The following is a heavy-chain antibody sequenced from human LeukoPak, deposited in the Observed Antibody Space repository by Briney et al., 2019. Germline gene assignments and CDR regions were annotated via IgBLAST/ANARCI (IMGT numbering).Heavy chain of an antibody. V-gene: IGHV3-23*01. CDR3: AKDWTGTKPFDL. CDR2: ISGSGGKT. J-gene: IGHJ2*01. Sequence: GRSLRLSCAASGFTFSSYAMSWVRQAPGKGLEWGSGISGSGGKTYYADSVKGRFTISRDNFKNTLYLQMNSLRAEDTAVYYCAKDWTGTKPFDLWGRGTLVTVSS. D-gene: IGHD3/OR15-3a*01. CDR1: GFTFSSYA.